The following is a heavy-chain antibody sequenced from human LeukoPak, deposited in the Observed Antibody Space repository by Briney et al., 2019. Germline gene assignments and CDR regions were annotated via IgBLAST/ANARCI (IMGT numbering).Heavy chain of an antibody. Sequence: GASVKVSCKASGGTFRSYTISWVRQAPGQGLEWMGRIIPILGIANYAQKFQGRVTITADKSTSTAYMELSSLRSEDTAVYYCARDGYSSSWYERGDAFDIWGQGTMVTVSS. J-gene: IGHJ3*02. CDR1: GGTFRSYT. D-gene: IGHD6-13*01. CDR3: ARDGYSSSWYERGDAFDI. V-gene: IGHV1-69*04. CDR2: IIPILGIA.